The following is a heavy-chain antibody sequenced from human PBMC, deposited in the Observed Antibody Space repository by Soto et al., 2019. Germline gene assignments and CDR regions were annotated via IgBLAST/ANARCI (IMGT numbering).Heavy chain of an antibody. CDR3: SRRAPEGFDP. CDR1: GGSFGSSAYY. Sequence: LSLTCAVSGGSFGSSAYYWGWIRQAPGKGLEWIGSINYSGTTYYNPSLKSRVTISVDTSKNHFSLKLSSVTAADTALYYCSRRAPEGFDPWGQGTLVTVST. CDR2: INYSGTT. J-gene: IGHJ5*02. V-gene: IGHV4-39*02.